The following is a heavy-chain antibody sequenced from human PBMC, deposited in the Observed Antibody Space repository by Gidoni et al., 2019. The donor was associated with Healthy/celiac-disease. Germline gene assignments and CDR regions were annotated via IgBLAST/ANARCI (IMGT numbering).Heavy chain of an antibody. D-gene: IGHD6-13*01. CDR1: GYSFTSYW. Sequence: EVQLVQSGAEVKKPVESLKISCKGSGYSFTSYWIGWVRQMRGKGLGWMGIIYPGGSDTRYSPFYQGQVTISAEKSISTAYLKWSSLKASDTAMYYCARHGIAEAGIPDYWGQGTLVTVSS. CDR2: IYPGGSDT. V-gene: IGHV5-51*01. J-gene: IGHJ4*02. CDR3: ARHGIAEAGIPDY.